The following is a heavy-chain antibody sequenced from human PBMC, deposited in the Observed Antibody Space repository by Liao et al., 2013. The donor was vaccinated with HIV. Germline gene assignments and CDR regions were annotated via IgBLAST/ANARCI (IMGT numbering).Heavy chain of an antibody. CDR2: LYHSEST. CDR1: GGSISSYS. D-gene: IGHD2-15*01. V-gene: IGHV4-59*08. J-gene: IGHJ6*03. Sequence: QVQLQESGPGLVKPSETLSLTCTVSGGSISSYSWSWIRQPAGKGLEWIGYLYHSESTYYNPSLKSRVTISVDRSKNQFSLELRSVTAADTAVYFCVRHHTPHAEFAIGPAGVMAVWGNGTAVTVSS. CDR3: VRHHTPHAEFAIGPAGVMAV.